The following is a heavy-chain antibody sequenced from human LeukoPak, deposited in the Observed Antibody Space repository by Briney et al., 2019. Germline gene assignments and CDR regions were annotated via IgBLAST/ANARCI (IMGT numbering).Heavy chain of an antibody. J-gene: IGHJ6*03. CDR1: GGSISGGGYS. Sequence: PSETLSLTCTVSGGSISGGGYSWSWIRQHPGKGLEWIGYIYYSGSTYYNPSLKSRVTISVDTSKNQFSLKLSSVTAADTAVYYCARAAYDSKSKHYYYYMDVWGKGTTVTVSS. V-gene: IGHV4-31*03. D-gene: IGHD3-22*01. CDR3: ARAAYDSKSKHYYYYMDV. CDR2: IYYSGST.